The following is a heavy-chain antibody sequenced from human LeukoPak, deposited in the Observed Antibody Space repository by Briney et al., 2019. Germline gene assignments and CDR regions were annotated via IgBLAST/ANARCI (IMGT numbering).Heavy chain of an antibody. D-gene: IGHD3-9*01. CDR3: ARDSSQVWSAYYDILTGYYTPTFDY. Sequence: ASVKVSCKASGYTFTSYGISWVRQAPGQGLEWMGWISAYNGNTNYAQKLQGRVTMTTDTSTSTAYMELRSLRSDDTAVYYCARDSSQVWSAYYDILTGYYTPTFDYWGQGTLVTVSS. CDR2: ISAYNGNT. V-gene: IGHV1-18*01. CDR1: GYTFTSYG. J-gene: IGHJ4*02.